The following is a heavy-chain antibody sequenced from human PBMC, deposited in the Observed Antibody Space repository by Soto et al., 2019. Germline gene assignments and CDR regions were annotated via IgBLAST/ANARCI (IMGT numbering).Heavy chain of an antibody. D-gene: IGHD3-22*01. Sequence: GGSLRLSCAASGFTFSSYAMSWVRQAPGKGLEWVSAISGSGGSTYYADSVKGRFTISRDNSKNTLYLQMNSLRAEDTAVYYCAKYSWEGVSTYYYYMDVWGKGTTVTVSS. CDR3: AKYSWEGVSTYYYYMDV. CDR1: GFTFSSYA. V-gene: IGHV3-23*01. CDR2: ISGSGGST. J-gene: IGHJ6*03.